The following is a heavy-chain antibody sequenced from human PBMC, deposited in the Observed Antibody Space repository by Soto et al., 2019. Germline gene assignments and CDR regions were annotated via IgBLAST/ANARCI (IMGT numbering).Heavy chain of an antibody. CDR1: GGSISSSNW. CDR3: ARDVGFWSGSALYYYYGMDV. V-gene: IGHV4-4*02. Sequence: SSETLSLTCAVSGGSISSSNWWSWVRQPPGKGLVWIGEIYHSGSTNYNPSLKSRVTISVDKSKNQFSLKLSSVTAADTAVYYCARDVGFWSGSALYYYYGMDVWGQGTTVTVSS. D-gene: IGHD3-3*01. CDR2: IYHSGST. J-gene: IGHJ6*02.